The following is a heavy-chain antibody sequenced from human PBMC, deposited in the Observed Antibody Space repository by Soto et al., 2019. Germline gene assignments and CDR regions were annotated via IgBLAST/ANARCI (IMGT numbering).Heavy chain of an antibody. D-gene: IGHD2-21*02. CDR2: INPRGGYT. V-gene: IGHV1-46*03. CDR3: ARGGGFVVGTAPYDH. J-gene: IGHJ4*02. Sequence: QVQLVQSVAEVKKPGASVKVSCKASGYTFSSYYMNWVRQAPRQGLEWLGIINPRGGYTTYAQRFLRRHTMTSDKSTRTGHWGLDSLPSEAAAVYYCARGGGFVVGTAPYDHWGQGTLVTVYS. CDR1: GYTFSSYY.